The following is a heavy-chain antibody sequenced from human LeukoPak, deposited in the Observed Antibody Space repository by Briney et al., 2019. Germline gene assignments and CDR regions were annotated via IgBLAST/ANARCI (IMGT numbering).Heavy chain of an antibody. CDR2: IKSKTDGGTT. CDR1: GFTFSSYA. J-gene: IGHJ4*02. V-gene: IGHV3-15*01. CDR3: TTAFFLSRIAAAGRRRYFDY. Sequence: GGSLRLSCAASGFTFSSYAMSWVRQAPGKGLEWVGRIKSKTDGGTTDYAAPVKGRFTISRDDSKNTLYLQMNSLKTEDTAVYYCTTAFFLSRIAAAGRRRYFDYWGQGTLVTVSS. D-gene: IGHD6-13*01.